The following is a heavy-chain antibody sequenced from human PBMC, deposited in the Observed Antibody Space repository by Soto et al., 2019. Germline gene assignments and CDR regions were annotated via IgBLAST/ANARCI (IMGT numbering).Heavy chain of an antibody. CDR1: GFTFTSSA. J-gene: IGHJ4*02. Sequence: QMQLVQSGPEVKKPGTSVKVSCKASGFTFTSSAVQWVRQARGQRLEWIGWIVVGSGNTNYAQKFQERVTITRDMSTSTAYMELSGLRPEDRAVYYWGAVRVSTDLNNFAFGGQGPLVTVPS. V-gene: IGHV1-58*01. D-gene: IGHD3-10*01. CDR2: IVVGSGNT. CDR3: GAVRVSTDLNNFAF.